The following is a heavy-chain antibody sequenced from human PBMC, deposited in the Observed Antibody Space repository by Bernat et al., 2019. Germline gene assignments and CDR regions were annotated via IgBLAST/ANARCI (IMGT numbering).Heavy chain of an antibody. Sequence: QVQLVESGGGVVQPGRSLRLSCAASGFTFSSYGMHWVRQAPGKGLEWVAVISYDGSNKYYADSVKGRFTISRDNSKNTLYLQMSSLRAEDTAVYYSRFFDQYYGMDVWGQGTTVTVSS. CDR2: ISYDGSNK. CDR3: RFFDQYYGMDV. V-gene: IGHV3-30*03. J-gene: IGHJ6*02. CDR1: GFTFSSYG. D-gene: IGHD3-9*01.